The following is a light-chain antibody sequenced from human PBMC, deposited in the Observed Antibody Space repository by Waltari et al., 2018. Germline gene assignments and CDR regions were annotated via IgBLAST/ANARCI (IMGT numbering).Light chain of an antibody. CDR2: KAS. J-gene: IGKJ2*01. Sequence: EIQLTQSPSTLSASVGDRVTITCRASQSVSHWLSWYQEQPGKAPELLIYKASGLENGVPSRFSGSGSETEFSLTISGLQPDDFATYYCQHYSSYPYTFGQGTRLEIK. V-gene: IGKV1-5*03. CDR1: QSVSHW. CDR3: QHYSSYPYT.